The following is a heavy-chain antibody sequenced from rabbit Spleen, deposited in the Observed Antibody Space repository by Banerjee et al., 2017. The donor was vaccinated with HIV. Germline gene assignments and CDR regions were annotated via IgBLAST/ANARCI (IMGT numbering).Heavy chain of an antibody. Sequence: QSLEESGGDLVKPGASLTLTCTASGFSFSSYGISWVRQAPGKGPEWIVCNGIGDGKTYYASWAKGGFTISKTSSTTVTLQMTSLTDADTATYFCARRFYGGGGGYDLWGPGTLVTVS. D-gene: IGHD1-1*01. CDR3: ARRFYGGGGGYDL. V-gene: IGHV1S40*01. J-gene: IGHJ4*01. CDR2: NGIGDGKT. CDR1: GFSFSSYG.